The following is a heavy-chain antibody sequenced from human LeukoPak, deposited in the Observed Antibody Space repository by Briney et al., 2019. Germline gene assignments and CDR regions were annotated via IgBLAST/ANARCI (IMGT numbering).Heavy chain of an antibody. D-gene: IGHD6-13*01. J-gene: IGHJ4*02. Sequence: GGSLRLSCAASGFTFSSYAMSWVRQAPGKGLEWLSYISSRGSTIYHADSVKGRFTISRDNAKNSLYLQMNSLRAEDTAVYYCARDQGGSSSWYEVDYWGQGTLVTVSS. CDR1: GFTFSSYA. V-gene: IGHV3-48*01. CDR2: ISSRGSTI. CDR3: ARDQGGSSSWYEVDY.